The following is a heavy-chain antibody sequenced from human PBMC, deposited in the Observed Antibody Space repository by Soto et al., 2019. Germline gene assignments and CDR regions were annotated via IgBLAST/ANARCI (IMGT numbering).Heavy chain of an antibody. CDR2: ISSSSSYI. J-gene: IGHJ4*02. CDR3: ARDFPDYGDYETAP. CDR1: GFTFSSYS. Sequence: EVQLVESGGGLVKPGGSLRLSCAASGFTFSSYSMNWVRQAPGKGLEWVSSISSSSSYIYYADSVKGRFTISRDNAKNSLYLQMNSLRAEDTAVYYCARDFPDYGDYETAPWGQGTLVTVSS. V-gene: IGHV3-21*01. D-gene: IGHD4-17*01.